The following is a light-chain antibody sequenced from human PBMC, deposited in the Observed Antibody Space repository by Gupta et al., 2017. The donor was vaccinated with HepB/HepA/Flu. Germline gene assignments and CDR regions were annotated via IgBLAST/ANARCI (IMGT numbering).Light chain of an antibody. Sequence: DVVLTQSPLSLPVTLGQPASISCRSSQSLVFSDGNTFFHWFQQRPGQSPRRLLYQVSKRDCGVPERFSGSGSGSDFTLRISRVEAEDVVIYYCVQGTHWPTFGGGTKVEIK. CDR1: QSLVFSDGNTF. CDR3: VQGTHWPT. J-gene: IGKJ4*01. V-gene: IGKV2-30*01. CDR2: QVS.